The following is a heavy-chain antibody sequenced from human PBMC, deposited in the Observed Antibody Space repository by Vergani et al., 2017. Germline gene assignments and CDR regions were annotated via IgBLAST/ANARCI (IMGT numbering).Heavy chain of an antibody. CDR3: VKDAGSYKNFFDS. D-gene: IGHD1-26*01. CDR1: GFTFSTYA. Sequence: EVQLLESGGSLKQPGGSVRLSCAASGFTFSTYAMHWVRQAPGKGLEWVSALTGGGGSTYYADSFKGRFIISRDNSRDTLYLQMNSLRPEDTATYYCVKDAGSYKNFFDSWGQGTLVTFSS. V-gene: IGHV3-23*01. J-gene: IGHJ4*02. CDR2: LTGGGGST.